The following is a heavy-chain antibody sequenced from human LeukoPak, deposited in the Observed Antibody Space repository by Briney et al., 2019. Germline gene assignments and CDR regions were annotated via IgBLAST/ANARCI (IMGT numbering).Heavy chain of an antibody. CDR1: GFTFSSYN. D-gene: IGHD2-2*01. Sequence: AGGSLRLSCAASGFTFSSYNMDWVRQAPGEGLEWVSFIDSSGRYIYQADSVKGRFTISRDNAKSSVFLQMNSLRAEDTAVYYCARVGGHCTSTSCPPPDYWGQGTLVTVSS. CDR3: ARVGGHCTSTSCPPPDY. J-gene: IGHJ4*02. V-gene: IGHV3-21*01. CDR2: IDSSGRYI.